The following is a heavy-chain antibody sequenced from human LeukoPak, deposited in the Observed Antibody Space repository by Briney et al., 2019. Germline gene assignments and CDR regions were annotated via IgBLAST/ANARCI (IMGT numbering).Heavy chain of an antibody. CDR1: GFTVSSNY. J-gene: IGHJ3*02. Sequence: GGSLRLSCAASGFTVSSNYMSWVRQAPGKGLEWVSFIYSGGSTYYADSVKGRFTISRDNSKNTLYLQMNSLRAEDTAVYYCARAYYDSSGYPDAFDIWGQGTMVTVSS. CDR3: ARAYYDSSGYPDAFDI. V-gene: IGHV3-66*01. CDR2: IYSGGST. D-gene: IGHD3-22*01.